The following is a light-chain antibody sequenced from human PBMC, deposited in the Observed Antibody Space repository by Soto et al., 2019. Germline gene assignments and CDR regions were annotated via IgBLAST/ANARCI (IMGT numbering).Light chain of an antibody. V-gene: IGLV2-18*02. Sequence: QSVLTQPPSVSGSPGQSVTISCTGTSSDVGKYDRVSWYQQFPGTAPKLIIYEVTNRPSGVPARFSGSKSGNTASLTISGLQAEDGADYYCISYITTSGYVFGTGTKVTVL. CDR1: SSDVGKYDR. CDR2: EVT. CDR3: ISYITTSGYV. J-gene: IGLJ1*01.